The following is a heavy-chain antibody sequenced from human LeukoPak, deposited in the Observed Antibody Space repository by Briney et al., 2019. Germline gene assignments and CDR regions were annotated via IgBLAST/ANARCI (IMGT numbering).Heavy chain of an antibody. CDR1: VDSVSSNSAS. CDR3: ARAVISVSSWSIYYYGMDV. D-gene: IGHD6-13*01. CDR2: TYYRSNWYT. J-gene: IGHJ6*02. V-gene: IGHV6-1*01. Sequence: SQTLSLTFAISVDSVSSNSASWNWIRQSPSKGLEWLGRTYYRSNWYTDYAVTVKSRITITPDTSKNQFSLHLNSVTPEDTAVYFCARAVISVSSWSIYYYGMDVWGQGTTVPVSS.